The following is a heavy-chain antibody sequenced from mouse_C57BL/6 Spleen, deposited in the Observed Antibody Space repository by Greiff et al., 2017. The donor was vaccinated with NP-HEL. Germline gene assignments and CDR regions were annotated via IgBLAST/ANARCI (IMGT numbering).Heavy chain of an antibody. Sequence: EVQLVESGGGLVQPKGSLKLSCAASGFSFNTYAMNWVRQAPGKGLEWVARIRSKSNNYATYYADSVKDRFTISRDDSESMLYLQMNNLKTEDTAMYYCVRSYSKGYFDVWGTGTTVTVSS. CDR2: IRSKSNNYAT. J-gene: IGHJ1*03. V-gene: IGHV10-1*01. CDR1: GFSFNTYA. CDR3: VRSYSKGYFDV. D-gene: IGHD2-5*01.